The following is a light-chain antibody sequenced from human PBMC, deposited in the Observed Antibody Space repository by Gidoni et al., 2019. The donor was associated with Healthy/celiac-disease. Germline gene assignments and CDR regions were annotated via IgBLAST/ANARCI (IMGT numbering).Light chain of an antibody. Sequence: EMVLTQSPATLSLSPGERATLSCRASQSVSSYLAWYHQNPGQAPRLLIYDASNRATGIPARFSGSGSGTDFTLTISSLEPEDFAVYYCQQRSHWPRTFGQGTKVEIK. CDR2: DAS. CDR3: QQRSHWPRT. J-gene: IGKJ1*01. V-gene: IGKV3-11*01. CDR1: QSVSSY.